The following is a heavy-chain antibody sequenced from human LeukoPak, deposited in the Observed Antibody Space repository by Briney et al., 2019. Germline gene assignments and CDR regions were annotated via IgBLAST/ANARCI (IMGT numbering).Heavy chain of an antibody. CDR1: GGSISSGSYY. CDR2: IYTSGST. V-gene: IGHV4-61*02. J-gene: IGHJ4*02. CDR3: AREGYDFWSGYYDY. Sequence: SETLPLTCTVSGGSISSGSYYWSWIRQPAGKGLEWIGRIYTSGSTNYNPSLKSRVTISVDTSKNQFSLKLSSVTAADTAVCYCAREGYDFWSGYYDYWGQGTLVTVSS. D-gene: IGHD3-3*01.